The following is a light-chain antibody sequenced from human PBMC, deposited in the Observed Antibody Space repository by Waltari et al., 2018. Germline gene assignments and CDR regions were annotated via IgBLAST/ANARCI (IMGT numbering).Light chain of an antibody. J-gene: IGKJ1*01. CDR1: QSVRSD. CDR2: TAS. Sequence: VLSQSPATLSVSPGERVTLSCTANQSVRSDIAWHQQKSGQPPRLLIYTASARATGIPPRFSGSGSGTEFTLTISNLQSDDFAVYYCLQYNDWPGTFGQGTRV. CDR3: LQYNDWPGT. V-gene: IGKV3-15*01.